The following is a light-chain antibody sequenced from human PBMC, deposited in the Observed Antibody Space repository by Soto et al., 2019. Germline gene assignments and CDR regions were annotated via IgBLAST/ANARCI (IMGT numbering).Light chain of an antibody. CDR3: QQYNNWPRT. J-gene: IGKJ1*01. CDR2: GAS. Sequence: EIVLTQSPGTLSLSPGERAARSCRASQSVSSSYLAWYQQKPGQGTRLLIYGASSRATGIPDRFSGSGSGTEFTLTISSLQSEDFAVYYCQQYNNWPRTFGQGTQVDIK. V-gene: IGKV3-20*01. CDR1: QSVSSSY.